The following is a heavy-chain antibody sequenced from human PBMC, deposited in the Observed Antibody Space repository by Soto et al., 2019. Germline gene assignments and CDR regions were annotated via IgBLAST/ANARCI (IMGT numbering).Heavy chain of an antibody. CDR3: AEGGFYDGFDY. Sequence: GGSLRISCAASGFTFNNFPMSWVRQPPGKGLEWVSSITKNSDRTFYAASVKGRFTISRDNSRNAVFLQLNSLREEDTALYFCAEGGFYDGFDYWGQGTLVTVSS. CDR1: GFTFNNFP. CDR2: ITKNSDRT. V-gene: IGHV3-23*01. J-gene: IGHJ4*02. D-gene: IGHD5-12*01.